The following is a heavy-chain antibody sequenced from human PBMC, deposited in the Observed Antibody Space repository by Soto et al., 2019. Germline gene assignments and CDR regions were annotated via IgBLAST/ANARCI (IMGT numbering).Heavy chain of an antibody. CDR1: GFIFGNYS. D-gene: IGHD3-10*01. Sequence: DVQLVESGGGLVRPGGSLRLSCEASGFIFGNYSMNWVRQAPGKGLEWVSSISSRSNFIYYADSLRGRFTISRDNTQNSLHLQMNSRRVEDTAIYYCARVQKLYGNSVYYYGMDVWGQGTTVTVSS. V-gene: IGHV3-21*01. J-gene: IGHJ6*02. CDR2: ISSRSNFI. CDR3: ARVQKLYGNSVYYYGMDV.